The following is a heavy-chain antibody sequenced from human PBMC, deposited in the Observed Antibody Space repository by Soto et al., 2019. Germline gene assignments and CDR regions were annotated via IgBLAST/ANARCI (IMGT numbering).Heavy chain of an antibody. Sequence: GGSLRLSCAASGFTFSNYAMSWVRQAPGEGLEWVSIISGPGGATSSADYVKGRFTISRDNSKNTLYLQMNSLRAEDTAVYYCAKGAMVVAATPYYYYMDVWGKGTTVTVSS. CDR2: ISGPGGAT. CDR1: GFTFSNYA. D-gene: IGHD2-15*01. J-gene: IGHJ6*03. V-gene: IGHV3-23*01. CDR3: AKGAMVVAATPYYYYMDV.